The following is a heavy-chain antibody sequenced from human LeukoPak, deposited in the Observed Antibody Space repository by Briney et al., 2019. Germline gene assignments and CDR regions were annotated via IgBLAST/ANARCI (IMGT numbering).Heavy chain of an antibody. J-gene: IGHJ3*02. V-gene: IGHV1-69*05. D-gene: IGHD1-26*01. CDR2: IIPIFGTA. CDR3: ASPRGSGSYDLLGAFDI. CDR1: GGTFSSYA. Sequence: EASVKVSCKASGGTFSSYAISWVRQAPGQGLEWMGGIIPIFGTANYAQKFQGRVTITTDESTSTAYMELSSLRSEDTAVYYCASPRGSGSYDLLGAFDIWGQGTMVTVSS.